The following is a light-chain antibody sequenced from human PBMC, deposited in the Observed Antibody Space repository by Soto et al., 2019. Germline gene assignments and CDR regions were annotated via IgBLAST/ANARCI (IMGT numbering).Light chain of an antibody. CDR1: ESISYW. CDR2: DAS. Sequence: DIQLTQSPSTLTASVGDRVTIGCRASESISYWLAWYQQKPGKAPKLLIYDASSLRSGVPSRFSGSGSGTEFTLTISTLQPHDFATYFCQQYDSYSKTFGQGTQLEIK. J-gene: IGKJ2*01. V-gene: IGKV1-5*01. CDR3: QQYDSYSKT.